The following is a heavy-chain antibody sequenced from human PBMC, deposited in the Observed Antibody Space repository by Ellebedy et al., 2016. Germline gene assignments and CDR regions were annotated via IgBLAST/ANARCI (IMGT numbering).Heavy chain of an antibody. J-gene: IGHJ4*02. D-gene: IGHD3-10*01. CDR2: ISGSGGST. V-gene: IGHV3-23*01. Sequence: GGSLRLXXAASGLTFSSYAMSWVRQAPGKGLEWVSAISGSGGSTYYADSVKGRFTISRDNSKNTLYLQMNSLRAEDTAVYYCARDASFLWFGELWPFDYWGQGTLVTVSS. CDR1: GLTFSSYA. CDR3: ARDASFLWFGELWPFDY.